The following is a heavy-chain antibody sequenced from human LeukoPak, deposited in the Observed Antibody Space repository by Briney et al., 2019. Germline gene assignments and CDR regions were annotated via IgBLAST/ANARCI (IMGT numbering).Heavy chain of an antibody. CDR2: IYSGGST. CDR1: GFTVSSNY. CDR3: ARAPTQTRYYYDSSGYYRPDYYYYYYMDV. D-gene: IGHD3-22*01. V-gene: IGHV3-53*01. J-gene: IGHJ6*03. Sequence: GGSLRLSCAASGFTVSSNYMSWVRQAPGKGLEWVSVIYSGGSTYYADSVKGRFTISRDNSKNTLYLQTNSLRAEDTAVYYCARAPTQTRYYYDSSGYYRPDYYYYYYMDVWGKGTTVTVSS.